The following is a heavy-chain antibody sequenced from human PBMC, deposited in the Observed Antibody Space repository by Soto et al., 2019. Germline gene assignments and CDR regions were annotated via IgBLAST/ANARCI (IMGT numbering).Heavy chain of an antibody. J-gene: IGHJ6*02. CDR2: IYPGDSDT. CDR1: GYSFTSYW. CDR3: ARGSRPDYYGMDV. V-gene: IGHV5-51*01. Sequence: PGESLKISCKGSGYSFTSYWIGLVRQMPGKGLEWMGIIYPGDSDTRYSPSFQGQVTISADKSISTAYLQWSSLKASDTAMYYCARGSRPDYYGMDVWGQGTTVTVSS. D-gene: IGHD6-6*01.